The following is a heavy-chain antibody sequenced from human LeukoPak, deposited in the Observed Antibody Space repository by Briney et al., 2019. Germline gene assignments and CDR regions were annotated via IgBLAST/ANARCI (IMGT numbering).Heavy chain of an antibody. CDR2: ISSSSSTI. V-gene: IGHV3-48*01. J-gene: IGHJ4*02. D-gene: IGHD2-15*01. CDR3: ARAGKWSSLGHLDY. CDR1: GFTFNSYS. Sequence: GGSLRLSCAASGFTFNSYSMNWVRQAPGKGLEWVSYISSSSSTIYYADAVKGRFTFSRDNAKNSLYLQMNSLRAEDTAVYYCARAGKWSSLGHLDYWGQGTLVTASS.